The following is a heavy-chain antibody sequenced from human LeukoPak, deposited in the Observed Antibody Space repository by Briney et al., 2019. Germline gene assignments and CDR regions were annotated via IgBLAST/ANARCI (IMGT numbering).Heavy chain of an antibody. V-gene: IGHV4-39*01. J-gene: IGHJ4*02. D-gene: IGHD3-22*01. CDR2: FYYTGTT. Sequence: SETLSLTCTVSGRSISSDCCYWGWIRQPPGKGPDRIVGFYYTGTTYYSPALKSRITITANTSKNQFSLRLSSVTAADTAVYYGAKLVITDGSGYYYFDSWGQGTLVTVSS. CDR3: AKLVITDGSGYYYFDS. CDR1: GRSISSDCCY.